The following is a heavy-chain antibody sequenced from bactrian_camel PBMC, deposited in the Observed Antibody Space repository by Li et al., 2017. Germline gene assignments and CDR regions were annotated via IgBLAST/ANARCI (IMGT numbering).Heavy chain of an antibody. CDR2: ISSDGAT. CDR3: AAPRGSSCPVT. Sequence: HVQLVESGGGSVQTGGSLKLSCAASGYVYSGCGMGWYRQAPGKDRDLVSLISSDGATSYRDYVKGRFTISHDSAKNTLYLQMDSLKTEDTAVYYCAAPRGSSCPVTWGQGTQVTVS. D-gene: IGHD2*01. V-gene: IGHV3S53*01. J-gene: IGHJ4*01. CDR1: GYVYSGCG.